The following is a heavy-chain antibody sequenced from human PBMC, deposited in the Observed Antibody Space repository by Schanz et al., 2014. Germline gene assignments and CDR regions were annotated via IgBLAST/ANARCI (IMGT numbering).Heavy chain of an antibody. CDR2: IKQDESER. J-gene: IGHJ4*02. CDR3: ARDKGGYYPFDY. CDR1: GFTFSTYW. V-gene: IGHV3-7*01. Sequence: EVQLVESGGGLVQPGGSLRLSCAASGFTFSTYWMSWVRQAPGMGLEWVANIKQDESERSYVDSVKGRFTISRDNAKNLLYLQMNSLRAEDTAVYYCARDKGGYYPFDYWGQGSLVTVSS. D-gene: IGHD3-22*01.